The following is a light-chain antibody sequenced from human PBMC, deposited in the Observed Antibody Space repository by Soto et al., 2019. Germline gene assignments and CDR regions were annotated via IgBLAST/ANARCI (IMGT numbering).Light chain of an antibody. Sequence: QSALTQPASVSGSPGQSVTISCTGPRSDIGYSNFISWYQHSPGKAPRLLIYEVNNRPSGVSKRFSGSKAGNTASLTISGLLDDYEADYFCASLRSGTILVFGSGTKVTVL. CDR3: ASLRSGTILV. CDR1: RSDIGYSNF. CDR2: EVN. J-gene: IGLJ1*01. V-gene: IGLV2-14*01.